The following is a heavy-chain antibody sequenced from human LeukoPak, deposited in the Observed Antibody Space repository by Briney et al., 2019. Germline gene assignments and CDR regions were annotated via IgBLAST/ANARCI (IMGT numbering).Heavy chain of an antibody. V-gene: IGHV3-33*08. CDR3: ARDLGMVPGDY. CDR2: IWYDGSNK. CDR1: GFTFTNCA. D-gene: IGHD3-10*01. J-gene: IGHJ4*02. Sequence: AGGSLRLSCAASGFTFTNCAMHWVRQAPGKGLEWVAVIWYDGSNKYYADSVKGRFTISRDNSKNTLYLQMNSLRAEDTAVYYCARDLGMVPGDYWGQGTLVTVSS.